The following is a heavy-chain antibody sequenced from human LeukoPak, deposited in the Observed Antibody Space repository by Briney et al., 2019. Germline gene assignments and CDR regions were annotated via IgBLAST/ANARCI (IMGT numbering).Heavy chain of an antibody. Sequence: PSETLSLTCTVSGGSISSYYWSWIRQPPGKGLEWIGYIYYSGNTNYNPSLKSRVTISVDTSKNQFSLKLSSVTAADTAVYYCARGHYYYGMDVWGQGTTVTVSS. CDR3: ARGHYYYGMDV. CDR1: GGSISSYY. CDR2: IYYSGNT. J-gene: IGHJ6*02. V-gene: IGHV4-59*08.